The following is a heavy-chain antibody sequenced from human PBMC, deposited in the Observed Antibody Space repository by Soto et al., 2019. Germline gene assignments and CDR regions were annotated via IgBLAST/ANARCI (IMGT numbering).Heavy chain of an antibody. J-gene: IGHJ4*02. V-gene: IGHV1-3*01. CDR1: GYTFTSYA. D-gene: IGHD2-2*03. Sequence: ASVKVSCKASGYTFTSYAMHWVRQAPGQRLEWMGWINAGNGNTKYSQKFQGRVTITRDTSASTAYMELSSLRSEDTAVYYCARDRHGYCSSTSCYEYYFDYWGQGTLVTVSS. CDR2: INAGNGNT. CDR3: ARDRHGYCSSTSCYEYYFDY.